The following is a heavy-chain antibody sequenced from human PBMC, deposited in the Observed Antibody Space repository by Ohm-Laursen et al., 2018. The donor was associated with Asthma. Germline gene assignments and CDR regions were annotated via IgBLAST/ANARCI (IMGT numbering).Heavy chain of an antibody. J-gene: IGHJ4*02. CDR1: GLTINRYG. V-gene: IGHV3-30*03. CDR2: GGSYYDGGLK. CDR3: ARDVMEWYLPAFDF. D-gene: IGHD3-3*01. Sequence: LSLTCAASGLTINRYGLHWVRRAPGKGLEWVAVGGSYYDGGLKYYADSVNGRFTVSRDDSKNTLYLQMNSLRPDDTAVYYCARDVMEWYLPAFDFWGQGTLVTVSS.